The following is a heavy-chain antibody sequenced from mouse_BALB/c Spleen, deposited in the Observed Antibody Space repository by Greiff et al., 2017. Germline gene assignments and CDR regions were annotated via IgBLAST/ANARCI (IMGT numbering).Heavy chain of an antibody. CDR2: ILPGSGSP. CDR3: GGRATPHWYFDV. J-gene: IGHJ1*01. CDR1: GYTFSSYW. Sequence: QVQLQQSGAELMKPGASVKISCKATGYTFSSYWIEWVKQRPGHGLEWIGEILPGSGSPNYNEKFKVKATFTADTSSNTAYMQLSSLTSEASAVYYCGGRATPHWYFDVWGAGTTVTVSS. V-gene: IGHV1-9*01. D-gene: IGHD3-1*01.